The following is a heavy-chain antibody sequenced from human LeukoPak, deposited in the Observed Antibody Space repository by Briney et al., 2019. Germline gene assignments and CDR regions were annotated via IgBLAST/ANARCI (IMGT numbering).Heavy chain of an antibody. Sequence: PGGSLRLSCAASGFTFSDYGMHWVRQAPGKGLEWVAVIWYDGSNKHYADSVKGRFTISRDNSKNTLYLQMSSLRAEDTAVYYCARDRNSNPYSCDSWGQGTLVTVSS. CDR3: ARDRNSNPYSCDS. V-gene: IGHV3-33*01. J-gene: IGHJ4*02. CDR1: GFTFSDYG. CDR2: IWYDGSNK. D-gene: IGHD1-14*01.